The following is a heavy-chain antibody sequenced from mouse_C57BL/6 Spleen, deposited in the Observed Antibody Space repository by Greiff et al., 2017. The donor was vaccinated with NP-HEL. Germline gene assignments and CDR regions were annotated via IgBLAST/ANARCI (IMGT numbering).Heavy chain of an antibody. CDR3: ARSPPNFYYAMDY. D-gene: IGHD4-1*01. CDR1: GYTFTSYW. Sequence: QVQLKQPGAELVKPGASVKLSCKASGYTFTSYWMHWVKQRPGQGLEWIGMIHPNSGSTNYNEKFKSKATLTVDKSSSTAYMQLSSLTSEDSAVYYCARSPPNFYYAMDYWGQGTSVTVSS. V-gene: IGHV1-64*01. J-gene: IGHJ4*01. CDR2: IHPNSGST.